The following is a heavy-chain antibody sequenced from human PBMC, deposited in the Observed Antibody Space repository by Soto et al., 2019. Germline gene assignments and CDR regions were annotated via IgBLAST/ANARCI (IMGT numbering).Heavy chain of an antibody. Sequence: QVQLQESGPGLVKPSETLSLTCTVSGGSMRGQHWSWIRQPPGKGLEWIGHHSDSTNYNPSLKSRITISTDTSKNQFSLKLSSVTAADTAVYYFATYTVGEGGRGYWGQGTLVTVSS. CDR1: GGSMRGQH. CDR2: HHSDST. V-gene: IGHV4-4*09. CDR3: ATYTVGEGGRGY. D-gene: IGHD3-16*01. J-gene: IGHJ4*02.